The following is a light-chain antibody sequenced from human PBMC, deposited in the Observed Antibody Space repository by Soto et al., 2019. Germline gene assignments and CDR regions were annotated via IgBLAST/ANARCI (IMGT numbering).Light chain of an antibody. CDR1: NSDVGGYNY. CDR2: EVS. V-gene: IGLV2-8*01. Sequence: QSVLTQPPSASGSPGQSVTISCTGTNSDVGGYNYVSWYQQHPGKAPKLIIYEVSKRPSGVPDRFSGSKSGNTASLTVSGLQAEDEADYYCSSYAGNNNLVFGGGTKVTVL. J-gene: IGLJ2*01. CDR3: SSYAGNNNLV.